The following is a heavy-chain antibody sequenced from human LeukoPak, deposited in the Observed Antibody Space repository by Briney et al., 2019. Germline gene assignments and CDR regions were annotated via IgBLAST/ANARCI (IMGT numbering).Heavy chain of an antibody. CDR1: GFTFSSYA. D-gene: IGHD4-23*01. V-gene: IGHV3-23*01. CDR2: ISGSGDST. J-gene: IGHJ4*02. Sequence: QTGGSLRLSWAASGFTFSSYAMSWVRLAPGKGLEWVSSISGSGDSTYYADSVKGRFTISRDNSKNTLYLQMNSLRAEDTAVYYCAKRPGDYGGKYFDYWGQGTLVTVSS. CDR3: AKRPGDYGGKYFDY.